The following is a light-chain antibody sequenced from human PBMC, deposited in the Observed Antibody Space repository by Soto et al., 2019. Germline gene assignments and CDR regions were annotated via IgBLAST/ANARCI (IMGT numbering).Light chain of an antibody. CDR3: SSYAGDFNLYV. V-gene: IGLV2-8*01. CDR2: EVS. CDR1: SSDVGGYNY. J-gene: IGLJ1*01. Sequence: QSVLTQPLSASGSPGQSVTISCTGTSSDVGGYNYVSWYQHHPGKAPKLLIYEVSKRPSGVPDRFSGSKSANTASLTVSGLQAVDEADYFCSSYAGDFNLYVFGTGTTVTVL.